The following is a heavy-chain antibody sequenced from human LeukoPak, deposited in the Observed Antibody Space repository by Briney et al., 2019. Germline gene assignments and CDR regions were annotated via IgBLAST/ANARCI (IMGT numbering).Heavy chain of an antibody. V-gene: IGHV4-59*01. CDR1: GGSISSYY. CDR3: ARGTGYSYGLWYFDY. J-gene: IGHJ4*02. CDR2: IYYSGST. Sequence: PSETLSLTCTVSGGSISSYYWSWIRQPPGKGLEWIGYIYYSGSTNYNPSLKSRVTISVGTSKNQFSLKLSSVTAADTAVYYCARGTGYSYGLWYFDYWGQGTLVTVSS. D-gene: IGHD5-18*01.